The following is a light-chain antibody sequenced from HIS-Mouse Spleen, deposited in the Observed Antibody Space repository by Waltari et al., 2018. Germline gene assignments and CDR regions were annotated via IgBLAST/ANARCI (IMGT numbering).Light chain of an antibody. CDR2: RNN. CDR3: AAWDDSLSGPV. J-gene: IGLJ3*02. V-gene: IGLV1-47*01. Sequence: QSVLTQPPSASGTPGPRVTLSCSGSSSNIGSYHVYWYQQLPGTAPKLLIYRNNQRPSGVPDRFSGSKSGTSASLAISGLRSEDEADYYCAAWDDSLSGPVFGGGTKLTVL. CDR1: SSNIGSYH.